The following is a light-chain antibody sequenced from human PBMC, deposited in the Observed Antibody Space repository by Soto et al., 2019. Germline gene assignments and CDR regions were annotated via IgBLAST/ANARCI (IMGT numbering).Light chain of an antibody. CDR2: EVT. CDR1: SSDMGGYNY. Sequence: QSALTQPASVSGSPGQSITISCTGTSSDMGGYNYVSWYQQHPGKAPKLMIYEVTNRPSGVSYRFSGSKSGNTASLTISGLQAEDEADYYCSSYTTSSTVLFAGGTKLTVL. CDR3: SSYTTSSTVL. J-gene: IGLJ2*01. V-gene: IGLV2-14*01.